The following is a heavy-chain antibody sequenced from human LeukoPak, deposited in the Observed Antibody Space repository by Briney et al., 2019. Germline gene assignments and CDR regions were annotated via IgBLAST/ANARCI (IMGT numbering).Heavy chain of an antibody. V-gene: IGHV3-23*01. CDR3: AKKEGDTYFSWYMDV. J-gene: IGHJ6*03. CDR1: GFTFRIFA. Sequence: GGSLRLSCAASGFTFRIFAMSWVRQAPGKGLEWVSGIIGSGRTTFYADSVKGRFTISRDNSKNTLYLQMNSLGAEDTAIYYCAKKEGDTYFSWYMDVWGKGTTVTVSS. CDR2: IIGSGRTT. D-gene: IGHD2-21*01.